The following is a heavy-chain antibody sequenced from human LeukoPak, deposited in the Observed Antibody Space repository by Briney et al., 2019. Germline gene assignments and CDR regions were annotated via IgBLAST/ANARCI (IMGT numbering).Heavy chain of an antibody. J-gene: IGHJ4*02. D-gene: IGHD3-3*01. Sequence: QAGGSLRLSCAASGFTFSSYWMSWVRQAPGKGLEWVANIKQDGSEKYYVDSVKGRFTISRDNAKNSLYLQMNSLRAEDTAVYYCARDNVGYYDFWSGFPLDYWGQGTLVTVSS. CDR1: GFTFSSYW. CDR3: ARDNVGYYDFWSGFPLDY. V-gene: IGHV3-7*01. CDR2: IKQDGSEK.